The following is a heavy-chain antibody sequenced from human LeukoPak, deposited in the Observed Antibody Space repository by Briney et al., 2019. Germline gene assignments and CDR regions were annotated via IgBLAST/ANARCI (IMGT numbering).Heavy chain of an antibody. CDR3: ARYSYDSSGVGDAFYI. Sequence: GGSLRLSCAASGLTSSSYEMNWVRQAPGKGLEWVSYISSSGSTIYYADSVKGRFTISRDNAKNSLYLQMNSLRAEDTAVYYCARYSYDSSGVGDAFYIWGEGTMVTVSS. CDR2: ISSSGSTI. J-gene: IGHJ3*02. V-gene: IGHV3-48*03. CDR1: GLTSSSYE. D-gene: IGHD3-22*01.